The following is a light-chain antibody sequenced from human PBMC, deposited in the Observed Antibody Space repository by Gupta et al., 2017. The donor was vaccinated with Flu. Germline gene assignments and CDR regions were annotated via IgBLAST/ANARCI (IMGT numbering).Light chain of an antibody. CDR1: SGTIATIY. J-gene: IGLJ2*01. V-gene: IGLV6-57*01. CDR2: EDT. CDR3: QSYDSVTRDVI. Sequence: FMLTQPHSVSASPGQTVSISCTRSSGTIATIYVKWYQQPPGSSPTTVLYEDTHIPSGVPERISGSIDIAPNSASLTFSGLKTEDEADYVCQSYDSVTRDVIFGGGTKLTVL.